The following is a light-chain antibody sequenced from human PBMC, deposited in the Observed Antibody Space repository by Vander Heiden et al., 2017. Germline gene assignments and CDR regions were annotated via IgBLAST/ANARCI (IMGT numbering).Light chain of an antibody. Sequence: EIVLTQSPATLSLSPGERATLSCRASQSVSSYLAWYQQKPGQAPRLLIYDASNRATGIPARFSGSESGTDFTLTISSLEPEDCAVYYCQQRSNWPPEVTFGGGTKVEIK. J-gene: IGKJ4*01. CDR1: QSVSSY. CDR2: DAS. CDR3: QQRSNWPPEVT. V-gene: IGKV3-11*01.